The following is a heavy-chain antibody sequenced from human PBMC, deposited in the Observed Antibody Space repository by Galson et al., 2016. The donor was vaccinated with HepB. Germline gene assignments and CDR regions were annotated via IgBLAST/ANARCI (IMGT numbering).Heavy chain of an antibody. CDR2: INTNTGKA. CDR1: GYTFINYA. D-gene: IGHD2-2*01. V-gene: IGHV7-4-1*02. J-gene: IGHJ4*02. Sequence: SVKVSCKASGYTFINYALNWVRQAPGQGLEWMGWINTNTGKATYDQGCTGRFVFSLDTSVSTAYLEIRGLKADDTAVYYCARDMGYCSISCCYSTVFDYWGQGTLVTVSS. CDR3: ARDMGYCSISCCYSTVFDY.